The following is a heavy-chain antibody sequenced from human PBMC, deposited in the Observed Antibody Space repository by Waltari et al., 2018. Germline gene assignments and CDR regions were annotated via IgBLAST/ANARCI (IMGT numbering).Heavy chain of an antibody. CDR2: IYTSGST. CDR3: ARDQRPVRVTTKALYYYYYMDV. J-gene: IGHJ6*03. Sequence: QVQLQESGPGLVKPSETLSLTCTVSGGSISSYYWSWIRQPAGKGLEWIGRIYTSGSTNYNPSLKSRVTMSVDTSKNQFSLKLSSVTAADTAVYYCARDQRPVRVTTKALYYYYYMDVWGKGTTVTVSS. CDR1: GGSISSYY. V-gene: IGHV4-4*07. D-gene: IGHD4-17*01.